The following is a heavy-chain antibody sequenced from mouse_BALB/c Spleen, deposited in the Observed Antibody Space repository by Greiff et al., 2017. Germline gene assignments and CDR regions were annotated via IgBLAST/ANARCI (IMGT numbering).Heavy chain of an antibody. Sequence: QVTLKVSGPGILQPSQTLSLTCSFSGFSLSTSGMGVSWIRQPSGKGLEWLAHIYWDDDKRYNPSLKSRLTISKDTSRNQVFLKITSVDTADTATYYCARSYDGYYSYAMDYWGQGTSVTVSS. J-gene: IGHJ4*01. CDR2: IYWDDDK. D-gene: IGHD2-3*01. CDR3: ARSYDGYYSYAMDY. V-gene: IGHV8-12*01. CDR1: GFSLSTSGMG.